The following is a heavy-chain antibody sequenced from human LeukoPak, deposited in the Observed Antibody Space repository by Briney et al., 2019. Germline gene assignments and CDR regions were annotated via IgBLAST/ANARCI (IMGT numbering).Heavy chain of an antibody. CDR2: ISWNSGSI. CDR1: GFTFDDYA. V-gene: IGHV3-9*01. J-gene: IGHJ4*02. Sequence: PGGSLRLSCAASGFTFDDYAMHWVRQAPGKGLEWVSGISWNSGSIGYADSAKGRFTISRDNAKNSLYLQMNSLRAEDTALYYCAKEATGGNDYWGQGTLVTVSS. CDR3: AKEATGGNDY. D-gene: IGHD1-26*01.